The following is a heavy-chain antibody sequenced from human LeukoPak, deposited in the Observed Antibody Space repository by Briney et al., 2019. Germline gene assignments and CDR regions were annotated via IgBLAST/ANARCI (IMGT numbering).Heavy chain of an antibody. J-gene: IGHJ4*02. Sequence: PGGSLRLSCAASGFMFSSNWMSWVRLAPGKGLEWVANIKEDGTETYYVDSVKGRFTISRDNAKNSLYLQMNSLRVKDPAVYYCAKEGRSLQTYWGQGTLVTVSS. CDR3: AKEGRSLQTY. CDR2: IKEDGTET. V-gene: IGHV3-7*03. CDR1: GFMFSSNW. D-gene: IGHD5-24*01.